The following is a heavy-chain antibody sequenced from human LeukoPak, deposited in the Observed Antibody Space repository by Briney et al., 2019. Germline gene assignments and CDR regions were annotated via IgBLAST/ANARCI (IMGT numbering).Heavy chain of an antibody. V-gene: IGHV1-18*01. CDR3: ARGTVQLIPTTGYYGMDV. Sequence: GASVKVSCKAPGYTFTSYGISWVRQAPGQGLEWMGWISAYNGNTNYAQKLQGRVTMTTDTSTSTAYMELRSLRSDDTAVYYCARGTVQLIPTTGYYGMDVWGQGTTVTVSS. CDR1: GYTFTSYG. CDR2: ISAYNGNT. D-gene: IGHD1-26*01. J-gene: IGHJ6*02.